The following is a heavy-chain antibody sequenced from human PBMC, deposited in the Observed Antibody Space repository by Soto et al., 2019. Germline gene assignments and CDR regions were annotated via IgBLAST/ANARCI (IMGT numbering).Heavy chain of an antibody. CDR2: IYYSGST. J-gene: IGHJ3*02. CDR1: GGSISSSSDY. Sequence: PSETLSLTCTVSGGSISSSSDYWGWIRQPPGKGLEWIGSIYYSGSTYYNPSLKSRVTISVDTSKNQFSLKLSSVTAADTAVYYCARRTMTTANYDAFDIWGQGTMVTVSS. CDR3: ARRTMTTANYDAFDI. D-gene: IGHD4-17*01. V-gene: IGHV4-39*01.